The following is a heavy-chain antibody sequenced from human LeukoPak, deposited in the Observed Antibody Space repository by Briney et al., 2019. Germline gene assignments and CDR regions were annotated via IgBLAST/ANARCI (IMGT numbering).Heavy chain of an antibody. CDR1: GESLSSSSYY. V-gene: IGHV4-39*07. D-gene: IGHD3-22*01. Sequence: SETLSLTCTVSGESLSSSSYYWAWIRQPPGKGLEWIGRIYYSGSTYYNPSLKSRVTISVDLSKNHFFLKLNFLTAADTAVYYCAREPLLPGNKIGTPDYWGQGTLVAVSS. CDR2: IYYSGST. J-gene: IGHJ4*02. CDR3: AREPLLPGNKIGTPDY.